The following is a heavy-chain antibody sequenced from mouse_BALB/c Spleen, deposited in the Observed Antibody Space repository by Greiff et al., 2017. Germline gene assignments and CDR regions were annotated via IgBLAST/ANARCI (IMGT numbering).Heavy chain of an antibody. Sequence: DVKLVESGGGLVQPGGSRKLSCAASGFTFSSFGMHWVRQAPEKGLEWVAYISSGSSTIYYADTVKGRFTISRDNPKNTLFLQMTSLRSEDTAMYYCARSHYYGSSGTLAYWGQGTLVTVSA. CDR2: ISSGSSTI. V-gene: IGHV5-17*02. J-gene: IGHJ3*01. CDR1: GFTFSSFG. D-gene: IGHD1-1*01. CDR3: ARSHYYGSSGTLAY.